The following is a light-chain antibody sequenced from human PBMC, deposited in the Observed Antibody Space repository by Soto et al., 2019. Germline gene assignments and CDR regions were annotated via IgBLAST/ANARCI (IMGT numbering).Light chain of an antibody. J-gene: IGKJ1*01. Sequence: DLQMTQSPSSLSASVGDRVTITCRASQSISSYLNWYQQRPGKAPKVLIYGASTLQSEVPSRFSGSGPGTEFNLAISSLHPVDLATYYCEQGYSIAWTCGRGTKVEIK. CDR2: GAS. V-gene: IGKV1-39*01. CDR1: QSISSY. CDR3: EQGYSIAWT.